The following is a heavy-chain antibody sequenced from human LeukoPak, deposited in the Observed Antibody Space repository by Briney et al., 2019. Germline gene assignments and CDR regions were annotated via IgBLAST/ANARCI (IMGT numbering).Heavy chain of an antibody. J-gene: IGHJ5*01. CDR2: IHSRSSYT. V-gene: IGHV3-11*05. CDR3: ARGLRSGSDWFDS. CDR1: GFIFSDYY. D-gene: IGHD3-10*01. Sequence: GGSLRLSCAASGFIFSDYYMSWIRQAPGKGLEWVSYIHSRSSYTNYADSVQGRFTISRDIAKNSLYLELNSLRAEDTAIYYCARGLRSGSDWFDSWGQGTLVSVSS.